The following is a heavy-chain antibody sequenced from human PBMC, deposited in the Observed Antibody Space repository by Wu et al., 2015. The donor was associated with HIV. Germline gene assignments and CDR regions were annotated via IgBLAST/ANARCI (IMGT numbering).Heavy chain of an antibody. CDR1: GYTFTSYG. D-gene: IGHD3-9*01. CDR2: INPNSGGT. CDR3: AEEGGITIILTGPCRYFDY. J-gene: IGHJ4*02. Sequence: QVQLVQSGAEVKKPGASVKVSCKASGYTFTSYGISWVRQAPGQGLEWMGWINPNSGGTNYAQKFQGRVTMTRDTSISTAYMELSRLRSDDTAVYYCAEEGGITIILTGPCRYFDYVGPGNXWSPSP. V-gene: IGHV1-2*02.